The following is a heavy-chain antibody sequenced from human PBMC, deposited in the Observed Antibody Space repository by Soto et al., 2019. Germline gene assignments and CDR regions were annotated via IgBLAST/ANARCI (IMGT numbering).Heavy chain of an antibody. Sequence: GASVKVSCKASGYTFTSYAMHWVRRAPGQRLEWMGWINAGNGNTKYSQKFQGRVTITRGTSASTAYMELSSLRSEDTAVYYCATGIAAAGTHFDYWGQGTLVTVSS. CDR2: INAGNGNT. J-gene: IGHJ4*02. V-gene: IGHV1-3*01. CDR1: GYTFTSYA. D-gene: IGHD6-13*01. CDR3: ATGIAAAGTHFDY.